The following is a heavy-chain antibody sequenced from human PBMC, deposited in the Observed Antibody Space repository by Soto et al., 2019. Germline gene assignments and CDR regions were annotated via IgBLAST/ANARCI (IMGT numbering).Heavy chain of an antibody. V-gene: IGHV4-39*01. D-gene: IGHD2-2*01. J-gene: IGHJ6*02. Sequence: SETLSLTCTVSGGSISSSSYYWGWIRQPPGKGLEWIGSIFYSGSTYYNPSLKSRVTISVDTSKNQFSLKVTSVTAADTAVYYCARLYGYCIRNSCHGHYAMDVWGQGTTVTVSS. CDR3: ARLYGYCIRNSCHGHYAMDV. CDR2: IFYSGST. CDR1: GGSISSSSYY.